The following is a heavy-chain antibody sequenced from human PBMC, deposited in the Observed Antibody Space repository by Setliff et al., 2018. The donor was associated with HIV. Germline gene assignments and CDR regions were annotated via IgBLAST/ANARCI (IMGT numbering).Heavy chain of an antibody. CDR1: GYSFTSYW. Sequence: GESLKISCKGSGYSFTSYWINWVRQMPGKGLEWMGRIDPSDSYTNYNPSFQGHVTISADKSISAAYLQWSSLKASDTAMYYCASHDYYDSSVYYYRFDYWGQGTLVTVSS. D-gene: IGHD3-22*01. CDR3: ASHDYYDSSVYYYRFDY. CDR2: IDPSDSYT. V-gene: IGHV5-10-1*01. J-gene: IGHJ4*02.